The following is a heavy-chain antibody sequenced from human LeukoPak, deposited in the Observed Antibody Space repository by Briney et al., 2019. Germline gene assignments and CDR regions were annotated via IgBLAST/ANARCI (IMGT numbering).Heavy chain of an antibody. D-gene: IGHD1-26*01. Sequence: SETLSLTCTVSGGSIGTYYLSWIRQPPGKGLEWIGYIYYRGTTNYNPSLMSRVTISVDTSKNQFSLKVRSVTAADTAVYYCARGKWALPHYYYGMDVWGQGTTVTVSS. CDR1: GGSIGTYY. J-gene: IGHJ6*02. V-gene: IGHV4-59*01. CDR2: IYYRGTT. CDR3: ARGKWALPHYYYGMDV.